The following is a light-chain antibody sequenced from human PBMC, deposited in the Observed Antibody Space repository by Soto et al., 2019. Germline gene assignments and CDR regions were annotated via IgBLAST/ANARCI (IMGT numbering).Light chain of an antibody. CDR1: QGISSW. J-gene: IGKJ4*01. Sequence: DIKMTQSPSFVSASVGDRVTITCRASQGISSWLSLYQHQPGTAPTLLVYKASTLQDGVPSRFSVSGSGPDFTLTIYSLQPEDFGTYYCHQASSFPLTFCGGTKVKIK. CDR3: HQASSFPLT. CDR2: KAS. V-gene: IGKV1-12*01.